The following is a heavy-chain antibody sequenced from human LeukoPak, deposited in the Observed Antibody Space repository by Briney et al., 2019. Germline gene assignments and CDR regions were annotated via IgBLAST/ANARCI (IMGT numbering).Heavy chain of an antibody. CDR2: IYYSGST. CDR1: EFSISRGYQ. D-gene: IGHD3-10*01. V-gene: IGHV4-61*05. Sequence: PSETLSLTCSVSEFSISRGYQWGWIRQPPGKGLEWIGYIYYSGSTNYNPSLKSRVTISVDTSKNQFSLKLSSVTAADTAVYYCASARSLRPRGDKPFDYWGQGTLVTVSS. CDR3: ASARSLRPRGDKPFDY. J-gene: IGHJ4*02.